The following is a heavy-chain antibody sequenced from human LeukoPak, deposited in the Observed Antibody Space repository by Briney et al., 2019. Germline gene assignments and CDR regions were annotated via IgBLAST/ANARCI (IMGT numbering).Heavy chain of an antibody. CDR3: ARDGGCSYGYDAYYYYGMDV. CDR1: GFTFSSYA. V-gene: IGHV3-30-3*01. CDR2: ISYDGSNK. Sequence: GGSLRLSCAASGFTFSSYAMHWVRQAPGKGLEWVAVISYDGSNKYYADSVKGRFTISRDNSKNTLYLQMNSLRAEDTAVYYCARDGGCSYGYDAYYYYGMDVWGQGTTVTVSS. J-gene: IGHJ6*02. D-gene: IGHD5-18*01.